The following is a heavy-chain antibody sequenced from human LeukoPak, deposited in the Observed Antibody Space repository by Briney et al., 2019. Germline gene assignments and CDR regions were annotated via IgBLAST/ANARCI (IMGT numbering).Heavy chain of an antibody. CDR3: AKWTTTYLDY. D-gene: IGHD1-1*01. V-gene: IGHV1-46*01. Sequence: ASVKVSCKASGYTFTSYYIHWVRQAPGQGLEWMGIINPSGGITNYAQKFQGRVTMTRDTSTSTVYMELSSLRSEDTAMYYCAKWTTTYLDYWGQGTLVTVSS. J-gene: IGHJ4*02. CDR1: GYTFTSYY. CDR2: INPSGGIT.